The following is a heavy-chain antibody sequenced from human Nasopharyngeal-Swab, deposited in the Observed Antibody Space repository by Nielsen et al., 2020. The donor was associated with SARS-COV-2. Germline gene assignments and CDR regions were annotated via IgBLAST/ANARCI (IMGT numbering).Heavy chain of an antibody. CDR1: GFTFSHYF. CDR3: ARELYSNKWGKAFDI. CDR2: ITPSGGAT. Sequence: ASVKVSCKASGFTFSHYFMHWVRQAPGQGLEWMGVITPSGGATNYARKFRGRVTVTRDTSTSTVYMELSSLRSEDTAVYYCARELYSNKWGKAFDIWGHGTVVTVSS. J-gene: IGHJ3*02. D-gene: IGHD6-13*01. V-gene: IGHV1-46*01.